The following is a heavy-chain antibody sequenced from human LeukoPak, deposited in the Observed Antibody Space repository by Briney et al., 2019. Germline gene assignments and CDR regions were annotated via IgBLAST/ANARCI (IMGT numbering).Heavy chain of an antibody. CDR3: ARLGLEVGGPNWFDP. Sequence: GGSLSLSCAAPGFRFSSNWMGWVSQAPGKGLEWVAHIKRDGSQKYYLDSVKGRFTISRDNAKNSLYLQMNSLRVEDTAVYYCARLGLEVGGPNWFDPWGQGTLVTVSS. D-gene: IGHD1-1*01. CDR1: GFRFSSNW. J-gene: IGHJ5*02. V-gene: IGHV3-7*01. CDR2: IKRDGSQK.